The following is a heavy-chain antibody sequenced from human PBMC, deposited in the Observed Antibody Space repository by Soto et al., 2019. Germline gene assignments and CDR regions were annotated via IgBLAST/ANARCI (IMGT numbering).Heavy chain of an antibody. Sequence: SETLSLTCSVSGGSISSYYWSWIRQPPGKGLEWIGYFYYTGSTNYNPSLESRLTMSVDMSKNHFSLKLSSVTAADTAVYYCASLFTRIAVAGSPPPCYWGQGALVTVSS. CDR2: FYYTGST. J-gene: IGHJ4*02. CDR3: ASLFTRIAVAGSPPPCY. V-gene: IGHV4-59*01. CDR1: GGSISSYY. D-gene: IGHD6-19*01.